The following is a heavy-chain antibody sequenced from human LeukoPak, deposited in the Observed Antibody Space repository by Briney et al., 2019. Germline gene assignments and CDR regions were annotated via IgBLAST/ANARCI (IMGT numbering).Heavy chain of an antibody. D-gene: IGHD2-15*01. J-gene: IGHJ5*02. Sequence: ASVKVSCKASGYTFTSYDINWVRQATGQGLEWMGWMNPNSGNTGYAQKFQGRVTMTRNTSISTAYMELSSLRSEDTAVCYCARGRIARNWFDPWGQGTLVTVSS. V-gene: IGHV1-8*01. CDR1: GYTFTSYD. CDR2: MNPNSGNT. CDR3: ARGRIARNWFDP.